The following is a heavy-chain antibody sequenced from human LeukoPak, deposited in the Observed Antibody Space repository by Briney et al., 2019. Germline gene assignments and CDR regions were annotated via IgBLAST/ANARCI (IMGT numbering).Heavy chain of an antibody. CDR2: IYYSGST. CDR3: ARGGSGWYAGYNWFDP. V-gene: IGHV4-59*01. D-gene: IGHD6-19*01. CDR1: GGSISSYY. Sequence: PSETLSLTCTVSGGSISSYYWSWIRQPPGKGLEWIGYIYYSGSTNYNPSLKSRVTISVDTSKNQFSLKLSSVTAADTAVYYCARGGSGWYAGYNWFDPWGQGTLVTVSS. J-gene: IGHJ5*02.